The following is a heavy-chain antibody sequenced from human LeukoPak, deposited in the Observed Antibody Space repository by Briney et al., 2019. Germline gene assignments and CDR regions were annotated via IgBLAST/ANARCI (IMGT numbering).Heavy chain of an antibody. V-gene: IGHV1-18*01. CDR2: ISVYYGGT. CDR3: ARHSKDGYNSKFDR. CDR1: GYTFSTYG. J-gene: IGHJ4*02. Sequence: ASVTVSCKTSGYTFSTYGISWVRQAPGEGLEWIGWISVYYGGTKYAQKFQDRVTMNRDTSTNTVSMELRSLTSDDTAVYFCARHSKDGYNSKFDRWGQGSLVTVSS. D-gene: IGHD5-24*01.